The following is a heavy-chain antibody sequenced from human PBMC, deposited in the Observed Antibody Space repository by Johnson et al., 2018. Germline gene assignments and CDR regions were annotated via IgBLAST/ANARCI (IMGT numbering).Heavy chain of an antibody. V-gene: IGHV3-30-3*01. J-gene: IGHJ3*02. CDR1: GITLSNYA. D-gene: IGHD2-15*01. Sequence: QVQLVESGGGVVQPGRSLRLSCTASGITLSNYAMHWVRQAPGKGLEWVTIISYDGSNEYYADSVKERFTISRDNSKNTLYLQMNSLRAEDTAVYYCARDWVVVAATDAFDIWGQGTMVTVSS. CDR2: ISYDGSNE. CDR3: ARDWVVVAATDAFDI.